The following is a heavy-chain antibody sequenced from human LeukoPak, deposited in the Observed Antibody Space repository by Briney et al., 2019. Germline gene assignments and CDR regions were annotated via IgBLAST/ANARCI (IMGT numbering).Heavy chain of an antibody. V-gene: IGHV4-59*01. CDR1: GGSISSYY. CDR2: IYYSGST. CDR3: GKVYRGNGTQQDKGV. J-gene: IGHJ6*03. D-gene: IGHD4-23*01. Sequence: SETLSLTCTVSGGSISSYYWSWIRQPPGKGLEWIGYIYYSGSTNYNPSLKSRVTISMDTSTHQFSLKLSSVTAADTAGYYCGKVYRGNGTQQDKGVWGKGTTVTVS.